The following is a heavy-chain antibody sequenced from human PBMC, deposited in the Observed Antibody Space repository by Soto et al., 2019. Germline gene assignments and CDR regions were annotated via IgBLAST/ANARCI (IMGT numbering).Heavy chain of an antibody. D-gene: IGHD3-9*01. Sequence: QVQLVESGGGVVQPGRSLRLSCAASGFTFSKYGMNWVRQAPGKGLEWVAIISHDGTYKYYADSVKGRFTISTDASKNTMYLQMSSLRSEDTARYFCAKDLPHRSLDWFAIGATDEGGMDVWGQGTTVTVSS. CDR3: AKDLPHRSLDWFAIGATDEGGMDV. J-gene: IGHJ6*02. CDR1: GFTFSKYG. CDR2: ISHDGTYK. V-gene: IGHV3-30*18.